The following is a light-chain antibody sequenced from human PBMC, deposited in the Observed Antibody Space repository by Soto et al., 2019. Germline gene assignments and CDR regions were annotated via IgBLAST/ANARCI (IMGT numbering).Light chain of an antibody. CDR1: QTVRDGY. CDR3: QQYGVSMFT. J-gene: IGKJ2*01. CDR2: GAS. Sequence: DIVLTQSPGTLSLSPGERATLSCRASQTVRDGYLAWYQQKPGQAPRLFIYGASARATGIPDRFSGSGSVTDFTLTISGLEPEDFAVYYCQQYGVSMFTFGQGDKLEIK. V-gene: IGKV3-20*01.